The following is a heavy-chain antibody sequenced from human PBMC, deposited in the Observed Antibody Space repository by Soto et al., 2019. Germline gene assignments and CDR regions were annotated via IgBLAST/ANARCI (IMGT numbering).Heavy chain of an antibody. D-gene: IGHD1-26*01. CDR2: IKQDGSEK. CDR1: GFTFSSYW. CDR3: ARDRVELRDAFDI. Sequence: PGGSLRLSCAASGFTFSSYWMSWVRQAPGKGLEWVANIKQDGSEKYYVDSVKGRFTISRDNAKNSLYLQMNSLRAEDTAVYYCARDRVELRDAFDIWGQGTMVTVSS. V-gene: IGHV3-7*01. J-gene: IGHJ3*02.